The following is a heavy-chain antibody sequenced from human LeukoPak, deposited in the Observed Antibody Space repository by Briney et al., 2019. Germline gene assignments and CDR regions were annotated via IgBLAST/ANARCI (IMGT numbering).Heavy chain of an antibody. CDR1: GFSFSNHG. D-gene: IGHD3-10*01. CDR3: ARDSYQDYYGRFDP. CDR2: IWDDGNNK. J-gene: IGHJ5*02. V-gene: IGHV3-33*01. Sequence: GGSLRLSCAASGFSFSNHGMHWVRQAPGKSLEWVAVIWDDGNNKRYANSVNGRFTISRDNSENTLYLQMNGLTAEGTAMYYCARDSYQDYYGRFDPWGQGTLVIVSS.